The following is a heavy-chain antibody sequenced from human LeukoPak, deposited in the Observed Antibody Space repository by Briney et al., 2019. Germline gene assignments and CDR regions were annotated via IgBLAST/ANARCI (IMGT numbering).Heavy chain of an antibody. CDR2: INHSGST. Sequence: LETLSLTCAVYGGSFSGYYWSWIRQPPGKGLEWIGEINHSGSTNYNPSLKSRVTISVDTSKNQFSLKLSSVTAADTAVYYCARVGYYNGFDFWGQGTLVTVSS. D-gene: IGHD3-9*01. CDR3: ARVGYYNGFDF. CDR1: GGSFSGYY. V-gene: IGHV4-34*01. J-gene: IGHJ4*02.